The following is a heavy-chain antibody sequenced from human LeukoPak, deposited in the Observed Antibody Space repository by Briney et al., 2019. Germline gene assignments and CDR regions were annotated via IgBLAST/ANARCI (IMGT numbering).Heavy chain of an antibody. CDR2: ISYDGSNK. CDR3: ANGYGPRFDY. CDR1: GFTFRSYG. D-gene: IGHD4-17*01. Sequence: PGRSLRLSCAASGFTFRSYGMHWVRQAPGKGLEWVAFISYDGSNKYYADSVKGRFTISRDNSKNTLYLQMNSLRAEDTAVYYCANGYGPRFDYWGQGTLVTVSS. J-gene: IGHJ4*02. V-gene: IGHV3-30*18.